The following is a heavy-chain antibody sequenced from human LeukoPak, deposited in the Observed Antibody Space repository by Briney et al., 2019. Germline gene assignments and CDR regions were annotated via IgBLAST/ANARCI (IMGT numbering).Heavy chain of an antibody. CDR1: GYTFTSYS. CDR3: ARDIAAAGTGFDY. V-gene: IGHV1-18*04. Sequence: ASVKVSCKTSGYTFTSYSIHWVRQAPGQGLEWMGGFDPEDGETIYAQKLQGRVTMTTDTSTSTAYMELRSLRSDDTAVYYCARDIAAAGTGFDYWGQGTLVTVSS. J-gene: IGHJ4*02. D-gene: IGHD6-13*01. CDR2: FDPEDGET.